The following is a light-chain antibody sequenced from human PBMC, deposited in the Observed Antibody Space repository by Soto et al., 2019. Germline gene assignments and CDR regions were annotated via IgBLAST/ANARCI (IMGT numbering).Light chain of an antibody. CDR2: EVS. CDR1: SSDVGAYTY. V-gene: IGLV2-14*01. CDR3: SSYTTSNTLV. Sequence: QSALTQPASVSGSPGQSITISCTGTSSDVGAYTYVSWYQQHPGKAPKLMIFEVSDRPSGVSNCFSGSKSGNTASLTISGLQAEDEADYYCSSYTTSNTLVFGGGTKLTVL. J-gene: IGLJ2*01.